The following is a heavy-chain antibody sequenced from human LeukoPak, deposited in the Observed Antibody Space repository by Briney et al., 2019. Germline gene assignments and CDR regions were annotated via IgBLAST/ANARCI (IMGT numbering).Heavy chain of an antibody. J-gene: IGHJ4*02. Sequence: GGSLRLSCAASGFTFSSYGMSWVRQAPGKGLEWVSAISGSGGSTYYADSVKGRFTISRDNSKNTLYLQMNSLRAEDTADYYCGKGGNRDEGGGDYWGQGTLVTVSS. D-gene: IGHD1-14*01. V-gene: IGHV3-23*01. CDR2: ISGSGGST. CDR1: GFTFSSYG. CDR3: GKGGNRDEGGGDY.